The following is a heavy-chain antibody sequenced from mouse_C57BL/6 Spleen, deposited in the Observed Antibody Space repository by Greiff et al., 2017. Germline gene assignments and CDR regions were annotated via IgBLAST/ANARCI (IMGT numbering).Heavy chain of an antibody. CDR3: ARKGAYYSKGGRAMDY. D-gene: IGHD2-5*01. Sequence: QVQLQQPGAELVKPGASVKLSCKASGYTFTSYWMHWVKQRPGQGLEWIGMIHPNSGSTNYNEKFKSKATLTVDKSSSTAYMQLSSLTSEDSAVYYCARKGAYYSKGGRAMDYWGQGTSVTVSS. CDR1: GYTFTSYW. J-gene: IGHJ4*01. CDR2: IHPNSGST. V-gene: IGHV1-64*01.